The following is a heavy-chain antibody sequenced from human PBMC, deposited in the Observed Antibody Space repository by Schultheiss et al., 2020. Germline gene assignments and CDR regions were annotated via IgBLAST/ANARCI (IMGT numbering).Heavy chain of an antibody. CDR1: GGSVSSGSYY. V-gene: IGHV4-61*01. Sequence: SETLSLTCTVSGGSVSSGSYYWSWIRQPPGKGLEWIGYIYYSGSTNYNPSLKSRVTISVDTSKNQFSLKLSSVTAADTAVYYCARVSGTTRWFDPWGQGTLVTVSS. J-gene: IGHJ5*02. D-gene: IGHD1-7*01. CDR2: IYYSGST. CDR3: ARVSGTTRWFDP.